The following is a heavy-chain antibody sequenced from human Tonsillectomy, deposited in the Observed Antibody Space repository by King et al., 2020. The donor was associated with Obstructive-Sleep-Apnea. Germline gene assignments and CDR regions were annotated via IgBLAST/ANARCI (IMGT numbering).Heavy chain of an antibody. V-gene: IGHV4-38-2*02. D-gene: IGHD3-3*01. CDR1: GYSISSGYY. CDR3: ARSPNDFWVQNWFDP. Sequence: QLQESGPGLVKPSETLSLTCTVSGYSISSGYYCGWIRQSPGKGLEWIGTIYHSGSTYYNPSLKSRVTISVNTSKNQFSLKLSSVTAADTAVYYCARSPNDFWVQNWFDPWGQGTLVTVSS. J-gene: IGHJ5*02. CDR2: IYHSGST.